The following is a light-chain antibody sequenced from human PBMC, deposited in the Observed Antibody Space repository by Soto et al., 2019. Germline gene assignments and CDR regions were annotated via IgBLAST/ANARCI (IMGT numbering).Light chain of an antibody. CDR2: GNS. CDR3: QSYDSSLSEGV. J-gene: IGLJ1*01. V-gene: IGLV1-40*01. Sequence: QAVVTQPPSVSGALGLRVTISCTGSSSNIGAGYDVHWYQQLPGTAPKLLIYGNSNRPSGVPDRFSGSKSGTSASLAITGLQAEDEADYYCQSYDSSLSEGVFGTGTKLTVL. CDR1: SSNIGAGYD.